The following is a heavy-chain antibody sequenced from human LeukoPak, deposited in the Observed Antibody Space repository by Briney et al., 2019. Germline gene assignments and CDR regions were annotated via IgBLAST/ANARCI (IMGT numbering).Heavy chain of an antibody. J-gene: IGHJ4*02. CDR1: GFTFSSHW. CDR2: IKEDGSEK. CDR3: ARARIAH. V-gene: IGHV3-7*04. Sequence: GGSLRLSCAASGFTFSSHWMTWVRQAPGKGLEWVANIKEDGSEKYYVDSVKGRFTISRDNAKNSLYLQMSSLRAEDTAVYYCARARIAHWGQGTLVTVSS. D-gene: IGHD2-21*01.